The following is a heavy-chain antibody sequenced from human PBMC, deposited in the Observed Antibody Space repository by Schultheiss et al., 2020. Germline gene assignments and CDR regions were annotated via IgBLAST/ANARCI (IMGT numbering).Heavy chain of an antibody. V-gene: IGHV4-4*02. J-gene: IGHJ5*02. D-gene: IGHD6-13*01. Sequence: SETLSLTCAVSGGSISSSNWWSWVRQPPGKGLEWIGEIYHSGSTNYNPSLKSRVTISVDKSKNQFSLKLSSVTAADTAVYYCARDSAAATDNWFDPWGQGTLVTVSS. CDR3: ARDSAAATDNWFDP. CDR1: GGSISSSNW. CDR2: IYHSGST.